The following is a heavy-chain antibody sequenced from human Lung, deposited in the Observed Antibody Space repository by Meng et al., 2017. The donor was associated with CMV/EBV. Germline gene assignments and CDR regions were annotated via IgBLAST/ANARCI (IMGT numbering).Heavy chain of an antibody. CDR2: IYYSGST. D-gene: IGHD4-17*01. V-gene: IGHV4-31*03. J-gene: IGHJ5*02. CDR3: ARTNYGDYNWFDP. CDR1: GGSSSSGGFY. Sequence: GPLSDAGHGLLMPSPPPSSAGTCSGGSSSSGGFYWNWIRQHPGKGLEWIGYIYYSGSTYYNPSLRSRVAISIDTSKNQFSLKLTSVTAADTAVYFCARTNYGDYNWFDPWGQGTLVTVSS.